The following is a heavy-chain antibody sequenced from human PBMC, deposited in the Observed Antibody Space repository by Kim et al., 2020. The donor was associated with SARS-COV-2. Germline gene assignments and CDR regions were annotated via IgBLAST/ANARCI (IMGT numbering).Heavy chain of an antibody. CDR3: TRDHQSITMVRGVIIKAGMDV. J-gene: IGHJ6*02. CDR1: GFTFSSYG. Sequence: GGSLRLSCAASGFTFSSYGMHWVRQAPGKGLEWVAVIWYDGSNKYYADSVKGRFTISRDNSKNTLYLQMNSLKAEDTAVYYCTRDHQSITMVRGVIIKAGMDVWGQGTTVTVYS. V-gene: IGHV3-33*01. D-gene: IGHD3-10*01. CDR2: IWYDGSNK.